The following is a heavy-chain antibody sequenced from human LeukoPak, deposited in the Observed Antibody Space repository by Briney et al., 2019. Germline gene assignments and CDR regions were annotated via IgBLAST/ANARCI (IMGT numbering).Heavy chain of an antibody. CDR3: GRPPLGYCTGGSCSFDP. J-gene: IGHJ5*02. Sequence: PGGSLRLSYTTSGFTFRDYWMNWVRQAPGKGLEWVATIKQDGSQKYYVDSVKGRFTISRDNAKNSLYLQMNSLRGDDTAVYYCGRPPLGYCTGGSCSFDPWGQGTLVTVSS. CDR1: GFTFRDYW. V-gene: IGHV3-7*01. CDR2: IKQDGSQK. D-gene: IGHD2-15*01.